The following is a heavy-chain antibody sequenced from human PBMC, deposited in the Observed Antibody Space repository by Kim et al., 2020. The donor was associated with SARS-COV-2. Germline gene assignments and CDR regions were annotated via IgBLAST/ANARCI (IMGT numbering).Heavy chain of an antibody. V-gene: IGHV1-8*01. CDR2: MNPNSGNT. CDR3: ARVIQINRGLRFLEWLLPLDY. J-gene: IGHJ4*02. CDR1: GYTFTSYD. Sequence: ASVKVSCKASGYTFTSYDINWVRQATGQGLEWMGWMNPNSGNTGYAQKFQGRVTMTRNTSISTAYMELSSLRSEDTAVYYCARVIQINRGLRFLEWLLPLDYWGQGTLVTVSS. D-gene: IGHD3-3*01.